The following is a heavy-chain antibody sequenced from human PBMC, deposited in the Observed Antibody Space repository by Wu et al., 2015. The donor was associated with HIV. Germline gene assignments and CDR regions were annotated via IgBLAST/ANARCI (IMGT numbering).Heavy chain of an antibody. D-gene: IGHD3-10*01. CDR1: GYIFSDYS. Sequence: QVQLVQSGAEVKKPGASIRVSCKASGYIFSDYSIHWVRQAPGQGLEWMGWIKPNSGGTNYAQKFQGRVSMTRNTSITTAYLELSRLTSDDTATYYCVNSGWGSDYHYDHWGQGTLVTVSS. CDR3: VNSGWGSDYHYDH. CDR2: IKPNSGGT. V-gene: IGHV1-2*02. J-gene: IGHJ4*02.